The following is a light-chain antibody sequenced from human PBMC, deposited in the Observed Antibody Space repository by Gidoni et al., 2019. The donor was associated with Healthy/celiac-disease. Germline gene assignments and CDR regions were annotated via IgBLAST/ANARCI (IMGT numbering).Light chain of an antibody. V-gene: IGKV1-39*01. J-gene: IGKJ3*01. CDR2: AAS. CDR1: QSISSY. CDR3: QQSYSTPFT. Sequence: DIHMTHSPSSLSASVGDRVTITCRASQSISSYLNWDQSKPGKAPKLLIYAASRLKSGVTSRFSGSGSGTDFTLTISSRQPEDFATYYCQQSYSTPFTFGLGPKWISN.